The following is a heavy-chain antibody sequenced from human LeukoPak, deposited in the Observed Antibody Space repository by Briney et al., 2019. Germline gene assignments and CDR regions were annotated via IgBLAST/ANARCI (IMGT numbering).Heavy chain of an antibody. CDR2: ISGSGGST. J-gene: IGHJ5*02. V-gene: IGHV3-23*01. Sequence: TGGSLRLSCAASGFTFSSYAMSWVRQAPGKGLEWVSAISGSGGSTYYADSVKGRFTISRDNSKNTLYLQMNSLRAEDTAVYYCARDRVPDNWFDPWGQGTLVTVSS. CDR1: GFTFSSYA. CDR3: ARDRVPDNWFDP. D-gene: IGHD1-1*01.